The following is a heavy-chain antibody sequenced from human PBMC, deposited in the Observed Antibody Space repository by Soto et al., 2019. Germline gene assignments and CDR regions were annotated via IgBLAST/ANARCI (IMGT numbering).Heavy chain of an antibody. Sequence: EGSLRLSCAASGFTFSSYGMHWVRQAPGKGLAWVAVIWYDGSNKYYADSVKGRFTISRDNSKNTLYLQMNSLRAEDTAVYYCAREGNYDFWSGFNYYYYYGMDVWGQGTTVTVSS. V-gene: IGHV3-33*01. D-gene: IGHD3-3*01. J-gene: IGHJ6*02. CDR2: IWYDGSNK. CDR3: AREGNYDFWSGFNYYYYYGMDV. CDR1: GFTFSSYG.